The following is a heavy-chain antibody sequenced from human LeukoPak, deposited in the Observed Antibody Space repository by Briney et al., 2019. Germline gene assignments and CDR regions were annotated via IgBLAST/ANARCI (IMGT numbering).Heavy chain of an antibody. CDR2: TYYRSKWYN. CDR3: ARDPAGKGGYVFYYDY. D-gene: IGHD3-16*01. CDR1: GDSVSSNSAA. V-gene: IGHV6-1*01. J-gene: IGHJ4*02. Sequence: SQTLSLTCAISGDSVSSNSAAWNWIRQSPSRGLEWMGRTYYRSKWYNDYAVSVKSRITINPDTSKNQFSLQLNSVTPEDTAVYYCARDPAGKGGYVFYYDYWGQGTLVTVSS.